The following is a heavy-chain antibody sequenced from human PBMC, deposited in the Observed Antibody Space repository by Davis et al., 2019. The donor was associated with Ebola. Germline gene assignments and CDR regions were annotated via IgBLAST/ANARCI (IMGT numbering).Heavy chain of an antibody. D-gene: IGHD4-17*01. CDR2: INPNSGGT. CDR3: ARDRSEPTVTPRYYGMDV. Sequence: ASVKVSCKASGYTFTGYYMHWVRQAPGQGLEWMGRINPNSGGTNYAQKFQGRVTMTRDTSISTAYMELSRLRSDDTAVYYCARDRSEPTVTPRYYGMDVWGKGTTVTVSS. V-gene: IGHV1-2*06. CDR1: GYTFTGYY. J-gene: IGHJ6*04.